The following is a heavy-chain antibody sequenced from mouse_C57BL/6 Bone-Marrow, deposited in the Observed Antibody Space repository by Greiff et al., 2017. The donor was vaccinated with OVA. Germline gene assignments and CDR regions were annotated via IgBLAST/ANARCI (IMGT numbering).Heavy chain of an antibody. Sequence: QVQLQQPGAELVKPGASVKMSCTASGYTFTSYWITWVKQRPGQGLEWVGDIYPGSGSTTYNEKFTRKATLTVDTSSSTAYMQLSSLTSEDAAVYYCARRYYGSSWYFDVWGTGTTVTVSS. D-gene: IGHD1-1*01. J-gene: IGHJ1*03. CDR3: ARRYYGSSWYFDV. CDR2: IYPGSGST. CDR1: GYTFTSYW. V-gene: IGHV1-55*01.